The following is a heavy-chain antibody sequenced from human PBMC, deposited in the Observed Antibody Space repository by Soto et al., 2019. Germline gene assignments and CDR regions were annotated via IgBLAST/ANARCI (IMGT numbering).Heavy chain of an antibody. CDR3: ARILYHTPRGSYGMDV. CDR2: INHSGST. Sequence: SDTLSLTCAVYGGSFSVYYWSWIRQPPGKGLEWIGEINHSGSTNYNPSLKSRVTISVDTSKNQFSLKLSSVTAADTAVYYCARILYHTPRGSYGMDVWGQGTTVTVSS. V-gene: IGHV4-34*01. CDR1: GGSFSVYY. D-gene: IGHD5-12*01. J-gene: IGHJ6*02.